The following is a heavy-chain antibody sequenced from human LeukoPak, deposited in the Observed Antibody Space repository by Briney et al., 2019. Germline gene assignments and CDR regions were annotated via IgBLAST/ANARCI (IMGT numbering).Heavy chain of an antibody. Sequence: SETLSLTCTVSGGSISSSSYYWGWIRQPPGKGLEWIGSIYYSGSTYYNPSLKSRVTISVDRSKNQFSLKLSSVTAADTAVYYCARGQGSPEGYAFDIWGQGTMVTVSS. CDR3: ARGQGSPEGYAFDI. V-gene: IGHV4-39*07. CDR1: GGSISSSSYY. J-gene: IGHJ3*02. CDR2: IYYSGST.